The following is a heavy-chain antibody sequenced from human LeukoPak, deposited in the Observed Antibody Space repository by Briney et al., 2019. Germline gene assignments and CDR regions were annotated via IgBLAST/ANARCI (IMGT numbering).Heavy chain of an antibody. CDR3: ARYMVPSVGGNYFDY. D-gene: IGHD3-10*01. CDR2: TYYRSKWYN. V-gene: IGHV6-1*01. CDR1: GDSVSSNSAA. J-gene: IGHJ4*02. Sequence: SQTLSLTCAISGDSVSSNSAAWNWIRQSPSRGLEWLGRTYYRSKWYNDYAVSVKSRITINPDTSKNQFSLKLSSVTAADTAVYYCARYMVPSVGGNYFDYWGQGTLVTVSS.